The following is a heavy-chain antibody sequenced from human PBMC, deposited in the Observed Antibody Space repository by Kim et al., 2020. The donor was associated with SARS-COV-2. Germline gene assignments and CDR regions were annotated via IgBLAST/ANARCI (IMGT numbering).Heavy chain of an antibody. J-gene: IGHJ4*02. CDR2: INHSGST. Sequence: SETLSLTCAVYGGSFNGYYWTWIRQPPGKGLEWIGEINHSGSTNYSPSLRSRVTISVDTSKKQFYLKLTSVTAADRAVYYCARGPYYDNLTGYYTSRAVDSWSQGTLVIVSS. CDR3: ARGPYYDNLTGYYTSRAVDS. D-gene: IGHD3-9*01. CDR1: GGSFNGYY. V-gene: IGHV4-34*01.